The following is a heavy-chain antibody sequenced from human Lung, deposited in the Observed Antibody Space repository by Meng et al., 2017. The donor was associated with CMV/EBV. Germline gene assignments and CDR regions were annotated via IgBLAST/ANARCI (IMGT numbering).Heavy chain of an antibody. CDR2: ISNDGRNK. D-gene: IGHD2-2*01. CDR3: ARESAEDLVVRPARGYYFVY. CDR1: GFIFSDYA. Sequence: GESLKISCAASGFIFSDYAMHWVRQAPGKGLELVTVISNDGRNKYYADSVKGRFTISRDNSENTLQQQMNSLRAEETAVYYCARESAEDLVVRPARGYYFVYWGQGTLVTVAS. J-gene: IGHJ4*02. V-gene: IGHV3-30*04.